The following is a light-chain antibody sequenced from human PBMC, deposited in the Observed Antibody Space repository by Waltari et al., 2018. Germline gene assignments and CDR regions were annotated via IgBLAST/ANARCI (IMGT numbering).Light chain of an antibody. CDR1: QDIANY. V-gene: IGKV1-39*01. Sequence: DIQMTQSPSSLSASVGDRVTITCRASQDIANYVSWYQHAPGKAPKLLIYGASSLQSGVPSRCSGSGSGTDFTLTINSLQPEDFATYYCQQSLSSPYLSFGGGTKVETK. CDR2: GAS. J-gene: IGKJ4*01. CDR3: QQSLSSPYLS.